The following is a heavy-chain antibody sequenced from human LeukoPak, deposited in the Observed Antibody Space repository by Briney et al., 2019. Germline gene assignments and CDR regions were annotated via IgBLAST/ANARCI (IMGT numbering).Heavy chain of an antibody. CDR1: GFTFSDYY. Sequence: PGGSLRLSCAASGFTFSDYYMSWIRQAPGKGLEWVSYISSSGSTIYYADSVKGRFTISRDNAKNSLYLQMNSLRAEDTAVYYCASAYYDILTGYRHYYYYMDVWGKGTTVTVSS. J-gene: IGHJ6*03. CDR2: ISSSGSTI. V-gene: IGHV3-11*04. CDR3: ASAYYDILTGYRHYYYYMDV. D-gene: IGHD3-9*01.